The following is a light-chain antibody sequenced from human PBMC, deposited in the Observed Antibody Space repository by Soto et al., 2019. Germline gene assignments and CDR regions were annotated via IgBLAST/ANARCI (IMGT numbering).Light chain of an antibody. CDR3: QQYNNWPRT. Sequence: EIVMTQSPATLSVSPGESATLSCRASQSVSSNLAWHQQKPGQAPRILMYDASTRATGISARFSGSGSGTEFTLTINSLQSEDFAVYYCQQYNNWPRTFGQGTKVDIK. J-gene: IGKJ1*01. CDR1: QSVSSN. V-gene: IGKV3-15*01. CDR2: DAS.